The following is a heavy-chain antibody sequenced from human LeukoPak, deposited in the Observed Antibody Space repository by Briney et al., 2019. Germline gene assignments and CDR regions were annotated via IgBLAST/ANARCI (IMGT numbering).Heavy chain of an antibody. D-gene: IGHD3-22*01. CDR3: SREPLYDSTLSNAFDI. CDR1: GFTFSRYW. Sequence: PGGSLRLSCAASGFTFSRYWMHWVRQAPGKGLVWVSRINSDGNSISYADSVKGLFTISRDNAKNTLYLQMNSLRADDTAVYYCSREPLYDSTLSNAFDIWGEGTMVTVSS. V-gene: IGHV3-74*01. CDR2: INSDGNSI. J-gene: IGHJ3*02.